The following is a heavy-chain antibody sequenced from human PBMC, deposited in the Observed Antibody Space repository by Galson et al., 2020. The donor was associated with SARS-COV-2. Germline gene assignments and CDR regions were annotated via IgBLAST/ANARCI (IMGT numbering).Heavy chain of an antibody. J-gene: IGHJ1*01. Sequence: LSLTCAASGFTFSDYAMAWVRQAPGKGLEWVSLLNNRGDDTYYADSVRGRFTISRDNSKNTLFLQMNSLRAEDTAVYYCAKEGGTGWATDFFQHWGQGTLVTVSS. CDR1: GFTFSDYA. D-gene: IGHD6-19*01. V-gene: IGHV3-23*01. CDR3: AKEGGTGWATDFFQH. CDR2: LNNRGDDT.